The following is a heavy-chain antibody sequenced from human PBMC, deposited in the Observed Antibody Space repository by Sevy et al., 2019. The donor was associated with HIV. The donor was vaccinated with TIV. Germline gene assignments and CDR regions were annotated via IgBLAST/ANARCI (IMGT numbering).Heavy chain of an antibody. CDR1: GFTFSSYA. CDR3: AKNGGYYGSGDHDY. Sequence: GGSLRLSCAASGFTFSSYAMSWVRQAPGKGLEWVSAISGSGGSTYYADSVKGRFTISSDNSKNTLYLQMNSLRAEDTAVYYCAKNGGYYGSGDHDYWGQGTLVTVSS. D-gene: IGHD3-10*01. J-gene: IGHJ4*02. CDR2: ISGSGGST. V-gene: IGHV3-23*01.